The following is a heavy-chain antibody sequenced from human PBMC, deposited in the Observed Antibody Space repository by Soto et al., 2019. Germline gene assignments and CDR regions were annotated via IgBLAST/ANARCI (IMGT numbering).Heavy chain of an antibody. CDR1: GYSLTSYW. J-gene: IGHJ6*02. D-gene: IGHD2-2*02. CDR3: ARHLYCSSTSCYREGEYYGIDV. V-gene: IGHV5-10-1*01. Sequence: PGESLNISFKGSGYSLTSYWISWVRQMPGKGLAWMGRIDPSDSYTNYSPSFQGHVTISADKSISTAYLQWSSLKASDTAMYYCARHLYCSSTSCYREGEYYGIDVWGQGTTVTVS. CDR2: IDPSDSYT.